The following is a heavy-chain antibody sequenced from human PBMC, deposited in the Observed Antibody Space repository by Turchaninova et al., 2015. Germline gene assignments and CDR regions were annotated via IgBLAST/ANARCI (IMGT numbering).Heavy chain of an antibody. CDR3: ARGSVPDY. J-gene: IGHJ4*02. CDR2: IYYNGDT. CDR1: GGSMSNFY. Sequence: QVQLQESGPGLVKPSETLSLTCTVSGGSMSNFYWTWIRPPPDKGLEWMGHIYYNGDTNYNPPLTSRFTISVDTSKNQFSLKRNSVNAADTAVYYCARGSVPDYWGQGTLVTVSS. V-gene: IGHV4-59*01.